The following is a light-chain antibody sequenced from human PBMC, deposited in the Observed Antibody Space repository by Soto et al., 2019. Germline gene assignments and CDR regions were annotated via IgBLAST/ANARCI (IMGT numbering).Light chain of an antibody. V-gene: IGKV3-15*01. CDR3: QHCSNWPPT. CDR1: QSVHTN. CDR2: YAS. Sequence: EVVMTQSPATLSVSPGDRVTLSCRASQSVHTNLAWYQQKPGQGPSLLIFYASTIDSAVPERFRGSGSGTEFTLTISSLQSEDFAIYDCQHCSNWPPTFGPGTRVEIK. J-gene: IGKJ3*01.